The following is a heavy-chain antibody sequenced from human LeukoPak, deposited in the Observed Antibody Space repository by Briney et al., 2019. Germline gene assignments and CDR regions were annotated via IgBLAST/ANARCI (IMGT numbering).Heavy chain of an antibody. CDR2: IIPIFGTA. J-gene: IGHJ6*02. CDR1: GGTFISYA. V-gene: IGHV1-69*13. Sequence: SVKVSCKASGGTFISYAISWVRQAPGQGLEWMGGIIPIFGTANYAQKFQGRVTITADESTSTAYMELSSLRSEDTAVYYCARVALRRDGYNYYYYYGMDVWGQGTTVTVSS. CDR3: ARVALRRDGYNYYYYYGMDV. D-gene: IGHD5-24*01.